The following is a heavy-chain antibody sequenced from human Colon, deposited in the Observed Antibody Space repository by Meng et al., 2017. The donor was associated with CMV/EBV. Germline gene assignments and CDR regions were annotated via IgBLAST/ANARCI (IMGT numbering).Heavy chain of an antibody. CDR3: AKESPLARAPFDL. CDR2: ISTSGGRT. J-gene: IGHJ4*02. D-gene: IGHD3-9*01. CDR1: GFTFSTYA. Sequence: GESLKISCAASGFTFSTYAMTWVRQAPGKGLEWVSTISTSGGRTYYADSVKGRFTISRDNSKNTLYLQMDSLRSEDTAVYFCAKESPLARAPFDLWGQGTPVTVSS. V-gene: IGHV3-23*01.